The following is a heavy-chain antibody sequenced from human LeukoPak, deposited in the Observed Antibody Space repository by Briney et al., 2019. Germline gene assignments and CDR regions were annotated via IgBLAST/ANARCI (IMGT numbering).Heavy chain of an antibody. Sequence: GASVKVSCKASGYTFTGYYMHWVRQAPAQGLEWMGGMIPIFGTANYAQKFQGRVTITADESTSTAYMELSSLRSEDTAVYYCAYDFWSGYHAPTRFDYWGQGTLVTVSS. J-gene: IGHJ4*02. D-gene: IGHD3-3*01. CDR1: GYTFTGYY. V-gene: IGHV1-69*13. CDR3: AYDFWSGYHAPTRFDY. CDR2: MIPIFGTA.